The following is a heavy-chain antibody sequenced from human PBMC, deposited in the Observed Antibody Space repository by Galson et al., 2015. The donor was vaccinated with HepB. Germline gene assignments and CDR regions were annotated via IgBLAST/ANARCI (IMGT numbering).Heavy chain of an antibody. D-gene: IGHD4-11*01. Sequence: LRLSCAASGFRFSDFAMHWVRQAPGQGPEYVSGISSNGDRTWFADSMKGRLTISRDNNKNTLSLRMSNLGPEDTAVYFCVKCNYLPLDGFNVWGQGTMVTVSS. J-gene: IGHJ3*01. CDR2: ISSNGDRT. V-gene: IGHV3-64D*06. CDR1: GFRFSDFA. CDR3: VKCNYLPLDGFNV.